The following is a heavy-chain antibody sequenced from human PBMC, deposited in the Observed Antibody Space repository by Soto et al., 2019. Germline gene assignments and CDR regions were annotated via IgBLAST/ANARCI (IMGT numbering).Heavy chain of an antibody. Sequence: SLNISCKGSGYSFTFHWLRRVLQMPGKGLEWMRIIYPGDSDTRYSPSFQGQVTISADKSISTAYLQWSSLKASDTAMYYCARTAAAGKYYYGMDVWGQGTTVTVSS. CDR1: GYSFTFHW. CDR3: ARTAAAGKYYYGMDV. V-gene: IGHV5-51*01. CDR2: IYPGDSDT. J-gene: IGHJ6*02. D-gene: IGHD6-13*01.